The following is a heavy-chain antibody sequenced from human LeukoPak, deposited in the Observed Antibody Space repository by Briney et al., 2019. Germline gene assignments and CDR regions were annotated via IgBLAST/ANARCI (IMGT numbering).Heavy chain of an antibody. Sequence: ASVKVSCKASGGTFSSYAISWVRQAPGQGLEWMGWINTNTGNPTYAQGFTGRFVFSLDTSVSTAYLQISSLKAEDTAVYYCARASPYCGGDCYVMDVWGQGTTVTVSS. CDR2: INTNTGNP. D-gene: IGHD2-21*01. V-gene: IGHV7-4-1*02. CDR1: GGTFSSYA. J-gene: IGHJ6*02. CDR3: ARASPYCGGDCYVMDV.